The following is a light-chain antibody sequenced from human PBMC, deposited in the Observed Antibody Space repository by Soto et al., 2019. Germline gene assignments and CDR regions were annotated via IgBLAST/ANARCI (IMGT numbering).Light chain of an antibody. CDR2: VSI. CDR3: QSYDNSLSGV. CDR1: ASNRDAEYD. Sequence: QSVLTQPPSVSGAPGQGVNISCNGSASNRDAEYDVHWYQQLPGAAPKLRTYVSINRPSGVPERCSGSNSGTTASLATPGLQAEEEAHHYCQSYDNSLSGVFGTGTKGTVL. V-gene: IGLV1-40*01. J-gene: IGLJ1*01.